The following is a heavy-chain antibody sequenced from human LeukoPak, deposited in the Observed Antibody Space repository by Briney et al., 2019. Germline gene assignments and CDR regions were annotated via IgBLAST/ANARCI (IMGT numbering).Heavy chain of an antibody. D-gene: IGHD3-16*01. CDR1: GGSISNYY. J-gene: IGHJ4*02. V-gene: IGHV4-59*08. CDR2: IDYSGAT. CDR3: ARTPYNYVWGTHPFDY. Sequence: SETLSLTCAVSGGSISNYYWSWIRQPPGKGLEWIGYIDYSGATNYSPSLKSRLTISLATSKNQFSLKLSSVTAADTAVYYCARTPYNYVWGTHPFDYWGQGTLVTVSS.